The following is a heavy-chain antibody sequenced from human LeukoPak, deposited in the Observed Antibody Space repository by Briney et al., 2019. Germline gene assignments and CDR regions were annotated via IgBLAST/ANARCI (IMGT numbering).Heavy chain of an antibody. CDR2: IYYSGST. CDR3: AGGSGYDPATFDY. Sequence: HSETLSLTCTVSGGSISSGGYYWSWIRQHPGKGLEWIGYIYYSGSTYYNPSLKSRVTISVDTSKNQFSLKLSSVTAADTAVYYCAGGSGYDPATFDYWGQGTLVTVSS. J-gene: IGHJ4*02. D-gene: IGHD5-12*01. V-gene: IGHV4-31*03. CDR1: GGSISSGGYY.